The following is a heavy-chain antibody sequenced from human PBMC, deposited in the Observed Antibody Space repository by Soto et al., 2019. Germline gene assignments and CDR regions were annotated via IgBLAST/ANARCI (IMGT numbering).Heavy chain of an antibody. J-gene: IGHJ4*02. CDR3: ARDGSRMATEYHFDY. CDR2: IIPILGIA. CDR1: GGTFSSYT. D-gene: IGHD5-12*01. Sequence: ASVKVSCKASGGTFSSYTISWVRQAPGQGLEWMGRIIPILGIANYAQKFQGRVTITADKSTSTAYMELSSLRSEDTAVYYCARDGSRMATEYHFDYWGQGTLVTVSS. V-gene: IGHV1-69*04.